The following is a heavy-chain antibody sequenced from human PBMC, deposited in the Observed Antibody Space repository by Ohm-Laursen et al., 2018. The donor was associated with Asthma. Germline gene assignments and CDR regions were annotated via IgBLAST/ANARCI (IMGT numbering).Heavy chain of an antibody. CDR2: IFPHGRHT. CDR1: GFTFSDYF. V-gene: IGHV3-74*01. Sequence: GSLRLSCPASGFTFSDYFMHWVRQGPGEGLVWISHIFPHGRHTNYADSVKGRFTISRDDAQNTLYLQMNSLRADDTAVYYCARGSLEGLQWGQGTLVTVSS. CDR3: ARGSLEGLQ. J-gene: IGHJ4*02. D-gene: IGHD5-24*01.